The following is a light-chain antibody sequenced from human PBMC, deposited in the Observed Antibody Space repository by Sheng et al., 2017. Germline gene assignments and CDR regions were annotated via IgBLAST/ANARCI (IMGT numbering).Light chain of an antibody. CDR3: QQLNSYPLT. V-gene: IGKV1-5*01. J-gene: IGKJ4*01. CDR2: AAS. CDR1: QSISHW. Sequence: DVQMTQSPSTLSASVGDRVTITCRASQSISHWLAWYQQKPGEAPKRLIYAASNLQGGVPSRFSGSGSGTEFTLTISSLQPEDFATYYCQQLNSYPLTFGGGTKVEIK.